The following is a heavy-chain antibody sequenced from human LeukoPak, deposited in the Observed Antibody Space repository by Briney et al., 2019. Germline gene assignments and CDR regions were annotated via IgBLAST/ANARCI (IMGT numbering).Heavy chain of an antibody. V-gene: IGHV5-10-1*01. CDR2: SDPTDSYT. D-gene: IGHD6-19*01. J-gene: IGHJ4*01. Sequence: EESLKISCKGSGYSFTAHWISWVRQMPGKGLEWMGRSDPTDSYTNYSPSFQGHVTISADKSISTAYLQWSSLKASDTAMYYCARLTLVAVAGIRDYWGQGTLVTVSS. CDR1: GYSFTAHW. CDR3: ARLTLVAVAGIRDY.